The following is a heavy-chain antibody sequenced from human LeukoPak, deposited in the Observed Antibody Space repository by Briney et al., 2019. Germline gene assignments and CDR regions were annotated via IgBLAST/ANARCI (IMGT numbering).Heavy chain of an antibody. CDR3: ATHLGGDWFDP. D-gene: IGHD2-21*01. J-gene: IGHJ5*02. CDR2: INHSGST. CDR1: GGSFSGYY. V-gene: IGHV4-34*01. Sequence: SETLSLTCAVYGGSFSGYYWSWIRQPPGKGLEWIGEINHSGSTNYNPSLKSRVTISVDTSENQFSLKLSSVTAADTAVYYCATHLGGDWFDPWGQGTLVTVSS.